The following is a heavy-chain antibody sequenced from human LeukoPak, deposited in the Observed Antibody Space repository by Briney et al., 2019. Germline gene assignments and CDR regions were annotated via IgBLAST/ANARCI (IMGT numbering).Heavy chain of an antibody. D-gene: IGHD6-19*01. CDR2: TYYRSRWYY. J-gene: IGHJ4*02. V-gene: IGHV6-1*01. Sequence: SQTLSLTCAISGDSVSSNVATWIWIRQSPSGGLEWLGRTYYRSRWYYDYAESVQGRISVNPDTSKNQFSLRLSSVSPEDTALYYCARAPHGSGCDYWGQGTLVTVSS. CDR3: ARAPHGSGCDY. CDR1: GDSVSSNVAT.